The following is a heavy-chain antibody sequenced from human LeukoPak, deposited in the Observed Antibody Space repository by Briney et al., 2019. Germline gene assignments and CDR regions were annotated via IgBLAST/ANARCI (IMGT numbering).Heavy chain of an antibody. D-gene: IGHD3-10*01. CDR1: GGSISSYY. CDR2: IYYSGST. CDR3: AREVASGFDY. V-gene: IGHV4-59*01. Sequence: SETLSLTCTVSGGSISSYYWSWIRQPPGKGLEWIGYIYYSGSTNYNPSLKSRVTISVDTSKNQFSLKLSSVTAADTAVYYCAREVASGFDYWGQGTLVTVSS. J-gene: IGHJ4*02.